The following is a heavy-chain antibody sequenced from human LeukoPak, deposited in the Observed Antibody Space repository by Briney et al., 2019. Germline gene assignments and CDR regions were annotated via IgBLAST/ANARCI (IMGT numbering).Heavy chain of an antibody. Sequence: ASVKVSCKVSGYTLTELSMHWVRQAPGKGLEWMGGFDPEDGETIYAQKFQGRVTITADKSTSTAYMELSSLRSEDTAVYYCARDQAPYYYDSSGYSNLDYWGQGTLVTVSS. D-gene: IGHD3-22*01. CDR1: GYTLTELS. CDR3: ARDQAPYYYDSSGYSNLDY. V-gene: IGHV1-24*01. J-gene: IGHJ4*02. CDR2: FDPEDGET.